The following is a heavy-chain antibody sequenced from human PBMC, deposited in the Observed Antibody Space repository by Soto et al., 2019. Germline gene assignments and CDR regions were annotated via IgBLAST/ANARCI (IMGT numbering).Heavy chain of an antibody. V-gene: IGHV4-31*03. CDR2: IYYSGST. J-gene: IGHJ3*02. CDR3: ASSTPSYDSTNDAFDI. CDR1: GGSISSGGYY. D-gene: IGHD3-22*01. Sequence: QVQLQASGPGLVKPSQTLSLTCTVSGGSISSGGYYWSWIRQHPGKGLEWIGYIYYSGSTYYNPSLKSRVTISVDTSKNQFSLKLSSVTAADTAVYYCASSTPSYDSTNDAFDIWGQGTMVTVSS.